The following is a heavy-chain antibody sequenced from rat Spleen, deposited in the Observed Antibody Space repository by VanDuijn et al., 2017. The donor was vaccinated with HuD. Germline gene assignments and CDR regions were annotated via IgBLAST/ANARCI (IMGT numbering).Heavy chain of an antibody. CDR3: AVAGYGY. J-gene: IGHJ2*01. CDR1: GFTFSDFG. Sequence: EVQLVESGGGLVQPGRSLKLSCAASGFTFSDFGMHWVRQAPAKGLEWIASISNSGGNTYYRDSAKGRFTISRDNAENTAYLQMNSLWSEDTATYYCAVAGYGYWGQGVVVTVSS. D-gene: IGHD4-3*01. V-gene: IGHV5-19*01. CDR2: ISNSGGNT.